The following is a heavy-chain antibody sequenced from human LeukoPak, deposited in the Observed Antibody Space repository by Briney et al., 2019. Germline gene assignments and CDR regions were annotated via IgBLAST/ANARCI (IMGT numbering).Heavy chain of an antibody. CDR3: AKSTISSMSP. CDR1: GFTFSSYG. V-gene: IGHV3-30*18. Sequence: GGSLRLSCAASGFTFSSYGMHWVRQAPGKGLEWVAVISYDGSNKYYADSVKGRFTISRDNSKNTLYLQMNSLRAEDTAVYYCAKSTISSMSPWGQGTLVTVSS. J-gene: IGHJ5*02. CDR2: ISYDGSNK. D-gene: IGHD6-13*01.